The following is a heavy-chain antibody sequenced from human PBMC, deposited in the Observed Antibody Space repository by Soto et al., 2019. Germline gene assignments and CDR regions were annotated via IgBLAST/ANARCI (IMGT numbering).Heavy chain of an antibody. CDR1: GYTFTSYY. CDR2: INPSGGST. V-gene: IGHV1-46*01. J-gene: IGHJ6*04. Sequence: QVQLVQSGAEVKKPGASVKVSCKASGYTFTSYYMHWVRQAPGQGLEWMGIINPSGGSTSYAQKFQGRVTMTRDTSTSTVYMELSRLSSEETAVYYCARDRYGGKYYYSCGMDVWGKGTTVTVSS. CDR3: ARDRYGGKYYYSCGMDV. D-gene: IGHD4-17*01.